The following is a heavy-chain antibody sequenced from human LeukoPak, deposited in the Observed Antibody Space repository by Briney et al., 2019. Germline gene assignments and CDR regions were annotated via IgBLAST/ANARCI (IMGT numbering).Heavy chain of an antibody. V-gene: IGHV5-51*01. CDR2: IYPGDSDT. D-gene: IGHD4-17*01. CDR3: ARQATVTTPLDY. Sequence: GESLKISCKGSGYSFTSYWIGWVRQMPGKGLEWMGIIYPGDSDTRYSPSFQGQVTISADKSISTAYLQWSSLKASDSAMYYCARQATVTTPLDYWAREPWSPSPQ. J-gene: IGHJ4*02. CDR1: GYSFTSYW.